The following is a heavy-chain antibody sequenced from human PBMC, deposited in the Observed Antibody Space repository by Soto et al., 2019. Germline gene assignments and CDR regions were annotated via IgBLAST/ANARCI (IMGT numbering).Heavy chain of an antibody. CDR2: IWYDGSNK. D-gene: IGHD4-4*01. J-gene: IGHJ6*02. CDR3: ARENLYSNYLVVLPDDYYYYGMDV. Sequence: GGSLRLPCAASGFTFSSYGMHWVRQAPGKGLEWVAVIWYDGSNKYYADSVKGRFTISRDNSKNTLYLQMNSLRAEDTAVYYCARENLYSNYLVVLPDDYYYYGMDVWGQGTTVTVSS. CDR1: GFTFSSYG. V-gene: IGHV3-33*01.